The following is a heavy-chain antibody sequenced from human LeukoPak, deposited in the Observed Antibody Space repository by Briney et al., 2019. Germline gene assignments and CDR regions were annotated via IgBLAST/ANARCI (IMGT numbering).Heavy chain of an antibody. J-gene: IGHJ1*01. CDR1: GGSISSGGYY. CDR3: ARVQSPNWNYVGWYFQH. CDR2: IYYSGST. Sequence: PSETLSLTCTVSGGSISSGGYYWSWIRQHPGKGLEWIGYIYYSGSTYYNPSLKSRVTISVDTSKNQFSLKLSSVTAADTAVYYCARVQSPNWNYVGWYFQHWGQGTLVTVSS. V-gene: IGHV4-31*03. D-gene: IGHD1-7*01.